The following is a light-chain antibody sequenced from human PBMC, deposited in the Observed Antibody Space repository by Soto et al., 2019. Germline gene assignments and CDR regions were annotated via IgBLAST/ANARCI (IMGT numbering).Light chain of an antibody. CDR3: QSYDTSVSGVI. CDR1: SSNIGAGYG. J-gene: IGLJ2*01. CDR2: ADN. Sequence: QAVVTQTPSVSGAPGQKITMSCTGSSSNIGAGYGVHWYQQLPGAAPRLLIYADNNRPSGVPDRFSASNSGTSASLASTGLQGEDVAVYYCQSYDTSVSGVIFGAGTKLTVL. V-gene: IGLV1-40*01.